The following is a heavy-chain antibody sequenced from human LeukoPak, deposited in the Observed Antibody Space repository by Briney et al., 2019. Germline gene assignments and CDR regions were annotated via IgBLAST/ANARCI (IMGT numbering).Heavy chain of an antibody. CDR3: ARDWRYCSGGSCYFPSY. J-gene: IGHJ4*02. CDR2: MNPNSGNT. Sequence: ASVKVSCKASGYTFTSYDIIWVRQATGQGLEWMGWMNPNSGNTGYAQKFQGRVTMTRDTSTSTVYMELSSLRSEDTAVYYCARDWRYCSGGSCYFPSYWGQGTLVTVSS. D-gene: IGHD2-15*01. V-gene: IGHV1-8*02. CDR1: GYTFTSYD.